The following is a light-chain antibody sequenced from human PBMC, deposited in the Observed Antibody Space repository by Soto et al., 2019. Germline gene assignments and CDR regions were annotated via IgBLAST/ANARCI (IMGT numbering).Light chain of an antibody. J-gene: IGKJ4*01. CDR3: QQYYSTLALT. V-gene: IGKV4-1*01. CDR2: WAS. Sequence: DIVMTQSPDSLAVSLGERATINCKSSQSVLYSSDNKSYLAWYQQKPGQPPKLLIYWASTRESGVPDRFSSSGSGTDFTLTTSSLQAEDVAVYYCQQYYSTLALTFRGGTKVEIK. CDR1: QSVLYSSDNKSY.